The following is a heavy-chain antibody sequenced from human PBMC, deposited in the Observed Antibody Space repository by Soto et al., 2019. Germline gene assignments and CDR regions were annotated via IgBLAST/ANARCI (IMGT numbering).Heavy chain of an antibody. Sequence: EVQLVQSGAEVKKPGESLKISCKGSGYSFTSYWIGWVRQMPGKGLEWMGIIYPGDSDTRYSPSFQGQVTIPADKSISPAYLQWSSLKASDTAMYYCARRGVDYDSSGYYYEAPYFDYWGQGTLVTVSS. D-gene: IGHD3-22*01. V-gene: IGHV5-51*01. J-gene: IGHJ4*02. CDR1: GYSFTSYW. CDR3: ARRGVDYDSSGYYYEAPYFDY. CDR2: IYPGDSDT.